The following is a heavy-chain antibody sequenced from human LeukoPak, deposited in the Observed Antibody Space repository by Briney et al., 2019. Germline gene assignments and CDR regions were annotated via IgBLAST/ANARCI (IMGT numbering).Heavy chain of an antibody. Sequence: SLRLSCAVSGFTVSSNYMSWVRQAPGKGLEWVSGISWNSGSIGYADSVKGRFTISRDNAKNSLYLQMKSLRAEGTALYFCAKDIRPQLVPAFDIWGQGTMVTVSS. V-gene: IGHV3-9*01. J-gene: IGHJ3*02. CDR2: ISWNSGSI. CDR1: GFTVSSNY. D-gene: IGHD6-13*01. CDR3: AKDIRPQLVPAFDI.